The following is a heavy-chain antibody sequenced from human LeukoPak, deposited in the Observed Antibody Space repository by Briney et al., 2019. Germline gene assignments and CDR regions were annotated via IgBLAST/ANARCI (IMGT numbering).Heavy chain of an antibody. CDR1: GYSISSGYY. J-gene: IGHJ4*02. V-gene: IGHV4-38-2*02. D-gene: IGHD3-22*01. CDR2: IYHSGST. CDR3: ASSIVVVIY. Sequence: PSETLSLTCTVSGYSISSGYYWGWIRQPPGKGLEWIGSIYHSGSTYYNPSLKSRVTISVDTSKNQFSLKLSSVTAADTAVYYCASSIVVVIYWGQGTLVTVSS.